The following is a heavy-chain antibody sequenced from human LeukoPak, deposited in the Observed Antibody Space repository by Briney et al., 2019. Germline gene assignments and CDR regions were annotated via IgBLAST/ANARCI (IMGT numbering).Heavy chain of an antibody. CDR3: ARHYGSGSYYTFYYFDY. V-gene: IGHV3-9*01. Sequence: GGSLRLSCAASGFTFDEYAMHWVRQAPGKGLEWVSGISWNSGSIIYADSVKGRFTISRDNAKNSLYLQMNSLRAEDTAVYYCARHYGSGSYYTFYYFDYWGQGTLVTVSS. CDR2: ISWNSGSI. D-gene: IGHD3-10*01. CDR1: GFTFDEYA. J-gene: IGHJ4*02.